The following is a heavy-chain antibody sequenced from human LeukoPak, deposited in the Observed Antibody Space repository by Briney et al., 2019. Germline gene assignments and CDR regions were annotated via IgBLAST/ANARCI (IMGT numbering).Heavy chain of an antibody. CDR1: GFTFSSYA. Sequence: GGSLRLSCAASGFTFSSYAMHWVRQAPGKGLEWVAVISYDGSNKYYADSVKGRFTISRDNSKNTLYLQMNSLRAEDTAVYYCAKDSRYCSGGSCYPTNFDYWGQGTLVTVSS. V-gene: IGHV3-30-3*01. CDR3: AKDSRYCSGGSCYPTNFDY. CDR2: ISYDGSNK. J-gene: IGHJ4*02. D-gene: IGHD2-15*01.